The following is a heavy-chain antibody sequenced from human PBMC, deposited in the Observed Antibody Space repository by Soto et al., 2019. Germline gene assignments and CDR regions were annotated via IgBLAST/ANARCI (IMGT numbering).Heavy chain of an antibody. J-gene: IGHJ3*02. V-gene: IGHV3-23*01. CDR2: ISGGGGDT. CDR1: GFTFSNYA. Sequence: GGSLRLCCTASGFTFSNYAMSWVRQAPWKGLEWASSISGGGGDTYYADSVKGRFTISRDNSKNTLFLQMNSLRVEDTALYYCAKKDGTDGYYDTFDIWGRGTMVTVSS. CDR3: AKKDGTDGYYDTFDI. D-gene: IGHD3-22*01.